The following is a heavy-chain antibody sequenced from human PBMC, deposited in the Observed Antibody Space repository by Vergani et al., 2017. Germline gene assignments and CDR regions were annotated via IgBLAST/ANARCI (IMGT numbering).Heavy chain of an antibody. V-gene: IGHV1-69*01. Sequence: QVQLVQSGAEVKKPGSSVKVSCKASGGTFSSYAISWVRQAPGQGLEWMGGIIPIFGTANYAQKFQDRVTITADESTSTAYVELSSLRSEDTAVYYCARAPGRRCSGGSCYSSFRWFDPWGQGTLVTVFS. D-gene: IGHD2-15*01. CDR2: IIPIFGTA. CDR1: GGTFSSYA. J-gene: IGHJ5*02. CDR3: ARAPGRRCSGGSCYSSFRWFDP.